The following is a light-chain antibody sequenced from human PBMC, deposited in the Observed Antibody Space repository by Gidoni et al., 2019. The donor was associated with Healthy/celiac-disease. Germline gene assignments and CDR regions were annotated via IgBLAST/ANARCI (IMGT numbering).Light chain of an antibody. CDR1: QSVSSSY. J-gene: IGKJ4*01. V-gene: IGKV3-20*01. CDR3: QQYGSSPLT. CDR2: GAS. Sequence: EIVLTQSPGTLSLSPGERATLSCRASQSVSSSYLAWYQQKPGQAPRLLIYGASSRATGIPDRFNGSGSGTDFTLTISRLEPEDFAVYYCQQYGSSPLTFXGXTKVEIK.